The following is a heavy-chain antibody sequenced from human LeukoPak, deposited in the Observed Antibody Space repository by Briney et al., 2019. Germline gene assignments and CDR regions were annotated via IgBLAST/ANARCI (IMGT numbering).Heavy chain of an antibody. CDR1: GFTFSSYS. CDR2: ISSSSSYI. J-gene: IGHJ4*02. V-gene: IGHV3-21*01. CDR3: AREYCSRSRCSADFDY. D-gene: IGHD2-2*01. Sequence: GGSLRLSCAASGFTFSSYSMNWVRQAPGKGLEWVSSISSSSSYIYYADSVKGRFTISRDNAKNSLYLQMNSLRAEDTAVYYCAREYCSRSRCSADFDYWGQGTLVTVSS.